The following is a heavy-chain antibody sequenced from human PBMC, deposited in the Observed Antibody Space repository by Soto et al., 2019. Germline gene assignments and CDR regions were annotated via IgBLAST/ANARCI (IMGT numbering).Heavy chain of an antibody. V-gene: IGHV3-9*01. D-gene: IGHD6-6*01. Sequence: EVQLVESGGGLVQPGRSLRLSCAASGFTFDDYAMHWVRQAPGKGLEWVSGISWNSGSIGYADSVKGRFTISRDNAKNSLYLQMNSLRAEDTAVYYCAKDTGSSSLLYYFDYWGQGTLVTVSS. CDR3: AKDTGSSSLLYYFDY. J-gene: IGHJ4*02. CDR2: ISWNSGSI. CDR1: GFTFDDYA.